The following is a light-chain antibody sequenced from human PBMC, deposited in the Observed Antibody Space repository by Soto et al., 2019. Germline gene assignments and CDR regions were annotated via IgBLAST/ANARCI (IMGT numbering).Light chain of an antibody. CDR1: SSDVGNYNF. V-gene: IGLV2-11*01. CDR2: DVA. Sequence: QSALTQPRSVSGSPGQSVTISCTGTSSDVGNYNFVSWYQEHPGKAPKLIIYDVAKRPSGDPDRFSGSKSGNTASLTISGLQAEDEADYYCCPYAGNYPHFGGGTKVTVL. J-gene: IGLJ2*01. CDR3: CPYAGNYPH.